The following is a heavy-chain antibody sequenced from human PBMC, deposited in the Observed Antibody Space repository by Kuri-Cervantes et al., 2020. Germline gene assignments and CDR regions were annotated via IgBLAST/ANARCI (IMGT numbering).Heavy chain of an antibody. CDR2: INPSGGST. J-gene: IGHJ4*02. CDR1: GYTFTRYF. Sequence: ASVKVSCKASGYTFTRYFMHWVRQAPGQGLEWMGIINPSGGSTSYAQKFQGRVTMTRDTSTSTVYMELSSLRSEDTAVYYCARELASIRFFDFVGQGTLGTVSS. CDR3: ARELASIRFFDF. V-gene: IGHV1-46*01. D-gene: IGHD5-12*01.